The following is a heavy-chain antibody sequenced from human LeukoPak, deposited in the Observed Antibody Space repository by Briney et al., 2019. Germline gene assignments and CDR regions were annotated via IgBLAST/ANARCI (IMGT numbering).Heavy chain of an antibody. CDR3: ARLGGETTRFDL. CDR1: GFTFRNYW. J-gene: IGHJ5*02. CDR2: IKQDGILK. D-gene: IGHD3-16*01. V-gene: IGHV3-7*01. Sequence: GGSLRLSCAASGFTFRNYWMSWVRQAPGRGLDWVATIKQDGILKHYVDSVKGRFTISRDNAANSLYLQMDSLRVEDTAVYYCARLGGETTRFDLWGQGALITVSS.